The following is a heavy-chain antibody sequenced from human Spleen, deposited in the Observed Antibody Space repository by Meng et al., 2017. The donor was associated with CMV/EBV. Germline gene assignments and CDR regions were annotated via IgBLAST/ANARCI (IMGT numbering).Heavy chain of an antibody. J-gene: IGHJ4*02. CDR1: GGSFTGYY. CDR3: ARGRVTLVRGVVIY. V-gene: IGHV4-34*01. CDR2: INHSGSS. Sequence: AVSGGSFTGYYWSWIRQSPGKGLEWIGEINHSGSSSYNPSLKSRISISVDASKSQFTLNLTSVTAADMGIYYCARGRVTLVRGVVIYWGQGTLVTVSS. D-gene: IGHD3-10*01.